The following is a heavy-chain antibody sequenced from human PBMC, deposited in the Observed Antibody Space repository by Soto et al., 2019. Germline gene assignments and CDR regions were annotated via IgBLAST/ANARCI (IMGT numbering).Heavy chain of an antibody. CDR3: ARDGDEAGTSY. CDR1: GGTFSSYT. V-gene: IGHV1-69*08. J-gene: IGHJ4*02. CDR2: IIPILGIA. D-gene: IGHD6-19*01. Sequence: QVQLVQSGAEVKKPGSSVKVSCKASGGTFSSYTISWVRQAPGQGLEWMGRIIPILGIANYAQKFQGRVTITADKSTSTAYFELISLRSEDTAVYYCARDGDEAGTSYWGQGTLVTVSS.